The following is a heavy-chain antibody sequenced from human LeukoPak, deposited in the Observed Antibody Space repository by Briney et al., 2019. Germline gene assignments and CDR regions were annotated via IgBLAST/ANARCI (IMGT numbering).Heavy chain of an antibody. Sequence: GGSLRLSCAASGFTFSNAWMSWVRQAPGKGLEWVANIKQDGSDKYFVDSVKGRFTISRDNAKNSLYLQMISLRAEDTAVYYCARHRRGDYGDPDLDYWGQGTLVTVSS. CDR2: IKQDGSDK. CDR1: GFTFSNAW. J-gene: IGHJ4*02. V-gene: IGHV3-7*01. CDR3: ARHRRGDYGDPDLDY. D-gene: IGHD4-17*01.